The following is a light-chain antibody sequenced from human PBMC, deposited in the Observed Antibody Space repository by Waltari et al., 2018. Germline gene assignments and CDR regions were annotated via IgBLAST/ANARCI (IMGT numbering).Light chain of an antibody. Sequence: ELTQPPSVSVSQGKTASITCSGDKLGDKYACWYQQKPGQSPVLVIYQDSKRPSGIPERFSGSNSGNTATLTISGTQAMDEADYYCQAWDSSTVVFGGGTKLTVL. CDR3: QAWDSSTVV. J-gene: IGLJ2*01. V-gene: IGLV3-1*01. CDR2: QDS. CDR1: KLGDKY.